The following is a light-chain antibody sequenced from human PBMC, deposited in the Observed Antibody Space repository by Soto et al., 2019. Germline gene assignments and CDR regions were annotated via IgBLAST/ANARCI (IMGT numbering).Light chain of an antibody. Sequence: EIVMTQSPATLSVSPGERATLSCRASQSVSSNLAWYQQKPGQAPSLLIYGASTRATGIPARFSGSGSGTEFTLTISSLQSEDFAVCYCQQYNNWPPKFTFGPGTKVDIK. CDR3: QQYNNWPPKFT. CDR1: QSVSSN. J-gene: IGKJ3*01. V-gene: IGKV3-15*01. CDR2: GAS.